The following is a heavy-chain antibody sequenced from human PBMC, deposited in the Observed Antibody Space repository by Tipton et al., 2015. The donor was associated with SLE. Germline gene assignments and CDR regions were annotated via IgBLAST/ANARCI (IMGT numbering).Heavy chain of an antibody. V-gene: IGHV4-31*03. CDR1: GGSISSGGYY. Sequence: TLSLTCTVSGGSISSGGYYWSWIRQHPGKGLEWIGYIYYSGSTYYNPSFKSRVTISVDTSKNQFSLKLSSVTAADTAVYYCARDNFWNRGYYFGGGEDYYYYYMDVWGKGTTVTVSS. J-gene: IGHJ6*03. CDR3: ARDNFWNRGYYFGGGEDYYYYYMDV. D-gene: IGHD3-3*01. CDR2: IYYSGST.